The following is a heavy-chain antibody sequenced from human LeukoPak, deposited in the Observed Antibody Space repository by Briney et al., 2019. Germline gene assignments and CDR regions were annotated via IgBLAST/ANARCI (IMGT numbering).Heavy chain of an antibody. D-gene: IGHD3-10*01. J-gene: IGHJ5*02. CDR1: GFTLSDYY. Sequence: PGGSLRLSCAASGFTLSDYYMSWIRQAPGKGLEWVSYISSSGSTIYYADSVKGRFTISRDNAKNSLYLQMNSLRAEDTAVYYCARDVRFGESRFDPWGQGTLVTVSS. V-gene: IGHV3-11*01. CDR2: ISSSGSTI. CDR3: ARDVRFGESRFDP.